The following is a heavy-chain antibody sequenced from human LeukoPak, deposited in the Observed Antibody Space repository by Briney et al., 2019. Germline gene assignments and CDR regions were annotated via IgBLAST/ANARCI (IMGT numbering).Heavy chain of an antibody. CDR3: ARPGGYNWFDS. J-gene: IGHJ5*01. V-gene: IGHV4-39*01. CDR2: INYSGST. D-gene: IGHD5-12*01. CDR1: GGSISSSNYY. Sequence: SETLSLTCTVSGGSISSSNYYRGWIRQPPGKRLEWIGSINYSGSTYYNPSLKSRVTISVDTSKNQFSLKLSSVTAADTAVYYCARPGGYNWFDSWGQGTLVTVSS.